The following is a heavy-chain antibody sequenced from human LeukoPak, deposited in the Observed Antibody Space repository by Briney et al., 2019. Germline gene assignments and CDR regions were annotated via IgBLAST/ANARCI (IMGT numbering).Heavy chain of an antibody. CDR1: GFTFSSYA. J-gene: IGHJ4*02. Sequence: GGSLRLSCAASGFTFSSYAMSWVRQGPGKGLEWVSAISGSGGSTYYADSVKGRFTISRDNSKNTLYLQMNSLRAEDTAVYYCAKDVSIVVVPAAYFDYWGQGTLVTVSS. CDR3: AKDVSIVVVPAAYFDY. CDR2: ISGSGGST. V-gene: IGHV3-23*01. D-gene: IGHD2-2*01.